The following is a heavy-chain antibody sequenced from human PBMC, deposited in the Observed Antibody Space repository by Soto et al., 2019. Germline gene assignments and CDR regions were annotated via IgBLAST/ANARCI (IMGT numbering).Heavy chain of an antibody. CDR3: ARHTRNQFDP. CDR1: GASINSAGYY. V-gene: IGHV4-39*01. Sequence: SETLSLTCNVSGASINSAGYYWSWIRQHPGKGPEWIGYIYYSGRTYYNSGSTYYSPSLKSRVTISGDTSKSQFSLKLSSVTAADTAVYYCARHTRNQFDPWGQGTLVTVSS. CDR2: IYYSGRTYYNSGST. J-gene: IGHJ5*02.